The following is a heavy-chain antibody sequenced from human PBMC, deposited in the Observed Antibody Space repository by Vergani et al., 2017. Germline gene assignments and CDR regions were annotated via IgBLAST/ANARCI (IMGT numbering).Heavy chain of an antibody. D-gene: IGHD3-10*01. CDR1: GFTFSSYA. J-gene: IGHJ6*02. Sequence: QVQLVESGGGVVQPGRSLRLSCAASGFTFSSYAMHWVRQAPGKGLEWVAVISYDGSNKYYADSVKGRFTISRDNSKNTLYLQMNSLRAEDTAVYYCARGRSGSYYYYYYGMDVWGQETTVTVSS. CDR3: ARGRSGSYYYYYYGMDV. CDR2: ISYDGSNK. V-gene: IGHV3-30-3*01.